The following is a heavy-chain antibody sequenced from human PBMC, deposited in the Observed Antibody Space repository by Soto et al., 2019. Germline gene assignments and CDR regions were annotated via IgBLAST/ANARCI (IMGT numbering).Heavy chain of an antibody. V-gene: IGHV4-4*02. CDR3: ASSPIAAAFDS. Sequence: PSETLSLTCAVSGGSISSNNWWSWVRQPPGKGLEWIGEIYHSGSTNYNPSLKSRVTISVDKSRNQFSLKLSSVTAADTAVYYCASSPIAAAFDSWGQGTLVTV. CDR1: GGSISSNNW. CDR2: IYHSGST. J-gene: IGHJ4*02. D-gene: IGHD6-13*01.